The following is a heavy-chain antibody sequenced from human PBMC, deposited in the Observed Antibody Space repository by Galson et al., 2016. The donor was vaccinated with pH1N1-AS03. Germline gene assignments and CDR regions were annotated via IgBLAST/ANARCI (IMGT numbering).Heavy chain of an antibody. CDR1: GDSISSSTYY. D-gene: IGHD3-22*01. Sequence: SETLSLTCTVSGDSISSSTYYWGWIRQPPGKGLEWIGSIYSSGSTYYNPSLKSRVTTSVDTSKNQFSLKLSSVTAADTAVYYCARRHAYDSSGYYYVGYFDYWGQGTLV. J-gene: IGHJ4*02. CDR3: ARRHAYDSSGYYYVGYFDY. V-gene: IGHV4-39*07. CDR2: IYSSGST.